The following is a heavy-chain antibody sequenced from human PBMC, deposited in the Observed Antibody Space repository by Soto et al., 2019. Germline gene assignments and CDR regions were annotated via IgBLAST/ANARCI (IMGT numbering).Heavy chain of an antibody. CDR2: IHYSGRT. V-gene: IGHV4-59*01. CDR3: ARTELATLAWTLSDSFYGMDV. J-gene: IGHJ6*02. D-gene: IGHD5-12*01. Sequence: SETLSLTCTVSGASISSDYWSWIRQPPGKGLEWIGFIHYSGRTDYNPSLKSRVSMSIDTSKAQFSLKMTSMSAADTAVYFCARTELATLAWTLSDSFYGMDVWGQGTAVTVSS. CDR1: GASISSDY.